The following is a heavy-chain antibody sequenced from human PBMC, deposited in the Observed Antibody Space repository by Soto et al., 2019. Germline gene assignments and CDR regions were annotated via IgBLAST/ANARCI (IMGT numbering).Heavy chain of an antibody. V-gene: IGHV3-30*03. Sequence: GGSLRLSCAASGFTFSSYGMHWVRQAPGKGLEWVAVISYDGSNKYYADSVKGRFTISRDNSKNTLYLQMNSRRAEDTAVYYCAVDYYDSSGYYPGPFDYWGQGTLVTVSS. D-gene: IGHD3-22*01. J-gene: IGHJ4*02. CDR2: ISYDGSNK. CDR1: GFTFSSYG. CDR3: AVDYYDSSGYYPGPFDY.